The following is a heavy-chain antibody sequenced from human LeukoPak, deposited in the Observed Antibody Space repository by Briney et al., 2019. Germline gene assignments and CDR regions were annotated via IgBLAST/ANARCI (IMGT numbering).Heavy chain of an antibody. CDR3: AKVDYDILTLVD. CDR2: ISSSGSTI. Sequence: GGSLRLSCAASGFTFSSYAMNWVRQAPGKGLEWVSYISSSGSTIYYADSVKGRFTISRDNAKNSLYLQMNSLRAEDTAVYYCAKVDYDILTLVDWGQGTLVTVSS. CDR1: GFTFSSYA. V-gene: IGHV3-48*04. J-gene: IGHJ4*02. D-gene: IGHD3-9*01.